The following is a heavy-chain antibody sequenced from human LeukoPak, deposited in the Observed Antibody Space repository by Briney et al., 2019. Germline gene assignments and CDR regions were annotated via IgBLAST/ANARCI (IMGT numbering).Heavy chain of an antibody. D-gene: IGHD5-24*01. CDR3: ARDGREYYYYYYMDV. J-gene: IGHJ6*03. V-gene: IGHV1-18*01. CDR2: ISAYNGNT. Sequence: ASVKVSCKASGYTFTSYGISWVRQAPGQGLEWMGWISAYNGNTNYAQKLQGRVTMTTDTSTSTAYMELRSLRSDDTAVYYCARDGREYYYYYYMDVWGKGTTVTVSS. CDR1: GYTFTSYG.